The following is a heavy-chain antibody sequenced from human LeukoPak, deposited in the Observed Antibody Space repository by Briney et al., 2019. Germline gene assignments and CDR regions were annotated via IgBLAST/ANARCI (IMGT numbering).Heavy chain of an antibody. CDR2: ITNTGGTT. CDR3: ARSVWRSYGYGY. Sequence: GGSLRLSCAASGFTFSSYAMSWVRQAPGKGLEWVSAITNTGGTTYYADSVTGRFTISRDNAKNSLYLQMNSLRDEDTAVYYCARSVWRSYGYGYWGQGTLVTVSS. CDR1: GFTFSSYA. V-gene: IGHV3-23*01. J-gene: IGHJ4*02. D-gene: IGHD5-18*01.